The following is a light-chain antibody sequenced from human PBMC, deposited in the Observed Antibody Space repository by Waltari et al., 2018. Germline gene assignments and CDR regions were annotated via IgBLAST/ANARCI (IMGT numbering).Light chain of an antibody. Sequence: EVVMTQSPATLSVSQGERATLSCRASQNISINMVWYQQRPGQAPRLLIYEASMRATDIPARFSGSGSGTEFTLTISSVQSEDAAVYYCQQFNDWPRTFGQGTKVEIK. CDR2: EAS. J-gene: IGKJ1*01. V-gene: IGKV3-15*01. CDR1: QNISIN. CDR3: QQFNDWPRT.